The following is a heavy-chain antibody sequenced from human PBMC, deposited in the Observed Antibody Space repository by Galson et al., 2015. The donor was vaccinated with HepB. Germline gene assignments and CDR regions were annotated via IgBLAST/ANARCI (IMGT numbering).Heavy chain of an antibody. CDR3: ARGRSFVRLLAY. Sequence: SETLSLTCAVYGGSFSGYYWSWIRQPPGKGLEWIGEINHSGSTNYNPSLKGRVTISVDTSKNQFSLKLSSVTAADTAVYYCARGRSFVRLLAYWGQGTLVTVSS. D-gene: IGHD3-10*02. CDR1: GGSFSGYY. J-gene: IGHJ4*02. V-gene: IGHV4-34*01. CDR2: INHSGST.